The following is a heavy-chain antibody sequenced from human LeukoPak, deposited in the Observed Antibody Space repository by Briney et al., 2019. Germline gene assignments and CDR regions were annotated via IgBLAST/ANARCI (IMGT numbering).Heavy chain of an antibody. CDR3: ARRLRWGYYYYMDV. V-gene: IGHV4-34*01. CDR1: GGSFSGYY. Sequence: PSETLSLTCAVYGGSFSGYYWSWIRQPLGKGLEWIGEINHSGSTNYNPSLKSRVTISVDTSKNQFSLKLSSVTAADTAVYYCARRLRWGYYYYMDVWGKGTTVTVSS. CDR2: INHSGST. J-gene: IGHJ6*03. D-gene: IGHD4-23*01.